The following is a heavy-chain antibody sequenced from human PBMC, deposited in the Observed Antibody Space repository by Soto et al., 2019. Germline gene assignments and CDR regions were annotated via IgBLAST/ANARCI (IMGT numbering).Heavy chain of an antibody. D-gene: IGHD1-20*01. V-gene: IGHV3-48*03. CDR3: ARDSRRDGISPDY. Sequence: GGSLRLSCAASGFTFSSYEMNCVRQAPGKGLEWFSYISSSGSTIYYADSVKGRFTISRDNAKNSLYLQMNSLRAEDTAVYYCARDSRRDGISPDYWAQGTQVTVSS. CDR1: GFTFSSYE. CDR2: ISSSGSTI. J-gene: IGHJ4*02.